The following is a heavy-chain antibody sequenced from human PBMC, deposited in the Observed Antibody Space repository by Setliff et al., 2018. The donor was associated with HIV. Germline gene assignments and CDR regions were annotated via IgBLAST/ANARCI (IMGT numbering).Heavy chain of an antibody. CDR3: ARHRRDYYGSGGYSA. V-gene: IGHV4-59*08. CDR1: GGSINSYY. CDR2: IFYSGTT. D-gene: IGHD3-10*01. J-gene: IGHJ5*02. Sequence: PLETLSLTCTVSGGSINSYYWSWIRQPPGKGLEWIGYIFYSGTTSYNPSLKSRVTISVDTSKNQFSLKLSSVTTADTAVYYCARHRRDYYGSGGYSAWGQGTLVIVSS.